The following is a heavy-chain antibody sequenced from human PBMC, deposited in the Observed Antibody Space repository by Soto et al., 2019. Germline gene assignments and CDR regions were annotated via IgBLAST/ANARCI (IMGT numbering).Heavy chain of an antibody. Sequence: SETLSLTCAVYGGSFSGGYYWSWIRQHPGKGLEWIGYTYYSGSTYYNPSLKSRVTISVDTSKNQFSLKLSSVTAADTAVYYCARAYYGDFDYWGQGTLVTVSS. D-gene: IGHD4-17*01. V-gene: IGHV4-31*11. J-gene: IGHJ4*02. CDR3: ARAYYGDFDY. CDR1: GGSFSGGYY. CDR2: TYYSGST.